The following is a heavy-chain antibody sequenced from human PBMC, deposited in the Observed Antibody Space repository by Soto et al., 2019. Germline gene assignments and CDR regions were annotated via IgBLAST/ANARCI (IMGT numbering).Heavy chain of an antibody. CDR3: ARDSGYSGSWFDP. J-gene: IGHJ5*02. CDR2: INPSGGST. CDR1: GYSFTGDY. V-gene: IGHV1-46*01. Sequence: ASVKGACKAAGYSFTGDYMHWVRQAPGQGLEWMGIINPSGGSTSYAQKFQGRVTMTRDTSTSTVYMELSSLRSEDTAVYYCARDSGYSGSWFDPWGQGTLVTVSS. D-gene: IGHD1-26*01.